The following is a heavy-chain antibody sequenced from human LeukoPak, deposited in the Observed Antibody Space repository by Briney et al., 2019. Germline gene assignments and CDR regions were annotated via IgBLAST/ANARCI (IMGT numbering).Heavy chain of an antibody. D-gene: IGHD2-2*01. J-gene: IGHJ5*02. CDR1: GYTFTSYG. V-gene: IGHV1-18*01. CDR2: ISAYNGNT. CDR3: ARDFGRYCSSTSCRRYRMFDP. Sequence: ASVKVSCKASGYTFTSYGISWVRQAPGQGLEWMGWISAYNGNTNYAQKLQGRVTMTTDTSTSTAYMELRSLRSDDTAVYYCARDFGRYCSSTSCRRYRMFDPWGPGTLVTVSS.